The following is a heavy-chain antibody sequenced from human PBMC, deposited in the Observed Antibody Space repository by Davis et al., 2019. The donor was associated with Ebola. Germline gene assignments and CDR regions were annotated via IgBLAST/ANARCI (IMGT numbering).Heavy chain of an antibody. Sequence: MPSETLSLTCAVYGGSFSGYYWSWIRQPPGKGLEWIGEINHSGSTNYNPSLKSRVTISVDTSKNQFSLKLSSVTAADTAVYYCARIHYDFWSGYYTPNWFDPWGQGTLVTVSS. CDR3: ARIHYDFWSGYYTPNWFDP. CDR1: GGSFSGYY. CDR2: INHSGST. J-gene: IGHJ5*02. V-gene: IGHV4-34*01. D-gene: IGHD3-3*01.